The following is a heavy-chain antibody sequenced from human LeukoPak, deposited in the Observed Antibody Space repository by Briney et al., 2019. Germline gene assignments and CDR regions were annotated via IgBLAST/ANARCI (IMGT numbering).Heavy chain of an antibody. CDR3: AGTGYDILTGYSFDY. V-gene: IGHV4-4*02. CDR1: GGSISSSNW. Sequence: SETLSLTCTVSGGSISSSNWWSWVRQPPGKGLEWIGEIYHNGSTNYNPSLKSRVTISVDKSKNQFSLKLSSVTAADTAVYYCAGTGYDILTGYSFDYWGQGTLVTVSS. J-gene: IGHJ4*02. D-gene: IGHD3-9*01. CDR2: IYHNGST.